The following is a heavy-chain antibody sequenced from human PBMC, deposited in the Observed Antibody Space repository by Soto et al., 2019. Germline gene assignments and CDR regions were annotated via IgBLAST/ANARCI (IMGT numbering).Heavy chain of an antibody. CDR3: ARGLIVWFGELSRRGGYYYCMDG. V-gene: IGHV4-34*01. D-gene: IGHD3-10*01. CDR2: ITDSFNI. CDR1: GGSFSGYH. J-gene: IGHJ6*03. Sequence: QVQLQQWGAGLLKPSETLSLTCAVYGGSFSGYHWSWIRQTPGKGLEWIGEITDSFNIKYNPSLKSPCTILLDTPKKQISLKMSSVSAAYSAVYYWARGLIVWFGELSRRGGYYYCMDGWGKGNTVTVSS.